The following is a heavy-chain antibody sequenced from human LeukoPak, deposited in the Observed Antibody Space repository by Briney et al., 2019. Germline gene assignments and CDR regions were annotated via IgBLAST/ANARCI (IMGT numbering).Heavy chain of an antibody. D-gene: IGHD3-10*01. V-gene: IGHV4-4*07. J-gene: IGHJ5*02. CDR2: IYSTGNT. Sequence: SETLSLTCAVYGGSFSGYYWSWIRQPAGMGLEWIGRIYSTGNTNYNPSLKSRVTMSIDTSKNQFSLNLSSVTAADTAVYYCARDGYYVSGSYYTAWGQGTLVTVSS. CDR1: GGSFSGYY. CDR3: ARDGYYVSGSYYTA.